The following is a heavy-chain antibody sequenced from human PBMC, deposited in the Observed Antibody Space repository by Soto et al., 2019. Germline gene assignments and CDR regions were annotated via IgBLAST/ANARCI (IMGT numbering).Heavy chain of an antibody. V-gene: IGHV4-4*02. CDR2: IYHSGNT. D-gene: IGHD3-10*01. CDR3: ARRWGEGRVDY. Sequence: QVQLQESGPGLVKPSGTLSLTCAVSGGSISSSNWWSWVRQPPGKGLEWIGEIYHSGNTNYKQSLKSRVTMAVDKYRNQFSMKLSSVTAADTAVYYCARRWGEGRVDYWGQGTLVTVSS. J-gene: IGHJ4*02. CDR1: GGSISSSNW.